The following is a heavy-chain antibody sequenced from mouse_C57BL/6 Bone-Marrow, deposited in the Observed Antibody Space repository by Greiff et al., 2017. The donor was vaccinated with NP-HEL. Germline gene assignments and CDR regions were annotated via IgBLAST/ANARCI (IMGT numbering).Heavy chain of an antibody. CDR3: ARVDYGSSYDYYYAMDY. Sequence: VQLQQSGAELVKPGASVKISCKASGYAFSSYWMNWVKQRPGKGLEWIGQIYPGDGDTNYNGKFKGKATLTADKSSSTAYMQLSSLTSEDSAVYFCARVDYGSSYDYYYAMDYWGQGTSVTVSS. D-gene: IGHD1-1*01. J-gene: IGHJ4*01. V-gene: IGHV1-80*01. CDR1: GYAFSSYW. CDR2: IYPGDGDT.